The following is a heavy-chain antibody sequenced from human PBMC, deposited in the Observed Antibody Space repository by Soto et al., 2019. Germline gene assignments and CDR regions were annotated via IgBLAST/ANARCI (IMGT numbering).Heavy chain of an antibody. CDR3: ARHLQTVDYYYYMDV. V-gene: IGHV4-59*08. Sequence: PSETLSLTCTVSGVSISSYYWSWIRQPPGKGLEWIGYIYYSGSTNYNPSLKSRVTISVDTSKNQFSLKLSSVTAADTAVYYCARHLQTVDYYYYMDVWGKGTTVTVSS. J-gene: IGHJ6*03. D-gene: IGHD4-4*01. CDR2: IYYSGST. CDR1: GVSISSYY.